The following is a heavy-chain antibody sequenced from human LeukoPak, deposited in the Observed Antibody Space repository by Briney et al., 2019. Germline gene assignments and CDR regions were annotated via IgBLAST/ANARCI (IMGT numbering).Heavy chain of an antibody. J-gene: IGHJ4*02. CDR1: GFTFSEYY. D-gene: IGHD3-16*01. CDR2: ISSSSYT. CDR3: ARMARRPGDVFDY. V-gene: IGHV3-11*03. Sequence: GGSLRLSCAASGFTFSEYYMSWIRQAPGKGLEWVSYISSSSYTNYADSVKGRVPISRDHAENSLYLQMNSLRAEDTAVYYCARMARRPGDVFDYWGQGTLVTVSS.